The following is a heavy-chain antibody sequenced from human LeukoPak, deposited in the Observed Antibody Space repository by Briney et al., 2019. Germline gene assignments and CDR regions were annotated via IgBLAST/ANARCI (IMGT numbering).Heavy chain of an antibody. CDR3: AKGAGVGFDY. CDR2: IQYDGSNK. J-gene: IGHJ4*02. CDR1: GFSFRSCG. D-gene: IGHD3-3*01. V-gene: IGHV3-30*02. Sequence: GGSLRLSCAASGFSFRSCGMHWVRQAPGEGLEWVTFIQYDGSNKYYTDSAKGRFSISRDNSKNTLYLQMNNLRAEDTAVYYCAKGAGVGFDYWGQGTLVTVSS.